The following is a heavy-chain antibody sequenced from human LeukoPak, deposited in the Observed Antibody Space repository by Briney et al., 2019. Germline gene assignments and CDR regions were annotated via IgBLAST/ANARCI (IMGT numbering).Heavy chain of an antibody. J-gene: IGHJ4*02. CDR2: IKQDGSER. Sequence: PGGSLRLSCAASGFTFSGYWMSWDRQAPGKGLEWVANIKQDGSERYYVDSVKGRFTISRDNAKNSLYLQMNSLRAEDTALYYCARDSGRLNYWGQGTLVTVSS. CDR1: GFTFSGYW. V-gene: IGHV3-7*01. CDR3: ARDSGRLNY.